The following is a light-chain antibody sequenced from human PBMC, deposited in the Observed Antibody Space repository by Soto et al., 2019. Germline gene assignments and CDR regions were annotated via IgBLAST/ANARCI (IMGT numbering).Light chain of an antibody. Sequence: QSVLTQPASVAGSPGQSITISCTGTSSDVGSYNLVSWYQQHPDKATKLMIFDVNLRPSGVSNRFSGSKFGNTASLTISGLQAEDEADYYCCSYAGSSTLVFGTGTKLTVL. V-gene: IGLV2-23*02. CDR3: CSYAGSSTLV. J-gene: IGLJ1*01. CDR1: SSDVGSYNL. CDR2: DVN.